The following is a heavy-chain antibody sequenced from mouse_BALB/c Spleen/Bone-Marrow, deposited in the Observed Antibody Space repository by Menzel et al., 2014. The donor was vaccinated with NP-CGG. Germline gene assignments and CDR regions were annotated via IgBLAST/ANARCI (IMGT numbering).Heavy chain of an antibody. CDR2: IWGGGST. V-gene: IGHV2-2*02. Sequence: VQLQQSGPGLVQPSQSLSITCTVSGFSLTKHGVHWIRRSPGKGLEWLGVIWGGGSTDYNAAFISRLSISKDNSKSQVVFKMNSLEVKDRAMYYCARGNYGAWFTHWGQGTLVTVSA. D-gene: IGHD2-1*01. CDR1: GFSLTKHG. J-gene: IGHJ3*01. CDR3: ARGNYGAWFTH.